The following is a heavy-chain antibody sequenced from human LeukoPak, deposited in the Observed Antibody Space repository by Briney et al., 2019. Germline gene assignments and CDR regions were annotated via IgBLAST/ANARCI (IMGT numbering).Heavy chain of an antibody. D-gene: IGHD2-2*01. CDR2: IYSGGST. V-gene: IGHV3-53*01. J-gene: IGHJ6*02. CDR3: AMGCSSTSWRGYYYYGMDV. CDR1: GFTVSSNY. Sequence: GGSLRLSCAASGFTVSSNYMSWVRQAPGKGLEWVSVIYSGGSTYYADSVKGRFTISRDNSKNTLCLQMNSLRAEDTAVYYCAMGCSSTSWRGYYYYGMDVWGQGTTATVSS.